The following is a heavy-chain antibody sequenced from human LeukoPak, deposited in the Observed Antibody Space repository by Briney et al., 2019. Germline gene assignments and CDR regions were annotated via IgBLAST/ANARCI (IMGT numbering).Heavy chain of an antibody. CDR3: TRVSWRGEIF. CDR1: GFTFSSYE. D-gene: IGHD3-3*01. Sequence: PGGSLRLSCAASGFTFSSYEMSWVRQAPGKGLEWVSSISRGGSPIYYADSVRGRFTTSRDNAKKSLFLQMNSLRAKDTALYYCTRVSWRGEIFWGQGTLVSVSS. J-gene: IGHJ4*02. V-gene: IGHV3-48*03. CDR2: ISRGGSPI.